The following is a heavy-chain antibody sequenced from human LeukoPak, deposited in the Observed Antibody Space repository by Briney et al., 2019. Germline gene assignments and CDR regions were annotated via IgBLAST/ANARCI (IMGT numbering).Heavy chain of an antibody. CDR3: AKPDYYDSSGYNSSSY. CDR1: GFTFSTYG. J-gene: IGHJ4*02. Sequence: GGSLRLSCAAPGFTFSTYGIPWVRQAPGKGLERESFIRYDGSKKSYADSVKGRFTISRDNSKNTLYLQMNSLRVEDTAVYYCAKPDYYDSSGYNSSSYWGQGTLVTVSS. D-gene: IGHD3-22*01. V-gene: IGHV3-30*02. CDR2: IRYDGSKK.